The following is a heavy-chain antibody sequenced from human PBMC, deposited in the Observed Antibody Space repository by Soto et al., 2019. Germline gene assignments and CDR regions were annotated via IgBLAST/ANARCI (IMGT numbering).Heavy chain of an antibody. CDR2: IYPSDSYT. J-gene: IGHJ6*02. CDR1: GYIFTNYW. Sequence: GESLKISCNSSGYIFTNYWIGWVRQMPGKGLEWMGIIYPSDSYTNYSPSFQGHVTISADKSISTAYLQWSSLKASDTAMYYCARTSMQSRGYSYGHGGMDVWGQGTTVTVSS. CDR3: ARTSMQSRGYSYGHGGMDV. V-gene: IGHV5-10-1*01. D-gene: IGHD5-18*01.